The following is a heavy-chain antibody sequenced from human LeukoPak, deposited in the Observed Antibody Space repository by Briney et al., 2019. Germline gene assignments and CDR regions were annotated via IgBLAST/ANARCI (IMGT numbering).Heavy chain of an antibody. D-gene: IGHD4-17*01. Sequence: GGSLRLSCAASGFTFSSYSMNWVRQAPGKGLEWVSSISSSSSYIYYADSVKGRFTTSRDNAKNSLYLQMNSLRAEDTAVYYCARDAGYGDYLSFQHWGQGTLVTVSS. CDR1: GFTFSSYS. J-gene: IGHJ1*01. V-gene: IGHV3-21*01. CDR2: ISSSSSYI. CDR3: ARDAGYGDYLSFQH.